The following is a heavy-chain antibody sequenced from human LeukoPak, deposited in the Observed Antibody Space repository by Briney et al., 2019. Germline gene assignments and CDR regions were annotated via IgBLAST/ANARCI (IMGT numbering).Heavy chain of an antibody. CDR1: GGSISSSYYY. Sequence: PSETLSLTCTVSGGSISSSYYYWGWIRQPPGKGLEWIGSIYYSGSTYYNPSLKSRVTISVDTSKNQFSLKLRSVTAADTAVYYCARGVRRDGYSNFDYWGQGTLVTVSS. D-gene: IGHD5-24*01. CDR3: ARGVRRDGYSNFDY. CDR2: IYYSGST. V-gene: IGHV4-39*01. J-gene: IGHJ4*02.